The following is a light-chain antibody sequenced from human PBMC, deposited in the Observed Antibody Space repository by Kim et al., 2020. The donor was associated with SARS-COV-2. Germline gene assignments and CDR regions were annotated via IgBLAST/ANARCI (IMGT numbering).Light chain of an antibody. Sequence: RANINCKSSQKVLYNSNNKNYLAWYQQKPGQAPKLLIYWASIRESGVSDRFSGSGSETDFTLTISSLQAEDVAVYYCQQYYSTPPSFGQGTKLEI. CDR1: QKVLYNSNNKNY. V-gene: IGKV4-1*01. CDR3: QQYYSTPPS. CDR2: WAS. J-gene: IGKJ2*03.